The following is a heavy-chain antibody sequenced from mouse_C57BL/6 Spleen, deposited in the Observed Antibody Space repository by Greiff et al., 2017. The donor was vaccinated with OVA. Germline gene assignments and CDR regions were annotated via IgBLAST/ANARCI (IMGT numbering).Heavy chain of an antibody. CDR3: ARCLYYYGSSFDY. D-gene: IGHD1-1*01. Sequence: VQLQESGAELVKPGASVKISCKASGYAFSSYWMNWVKQRPGKGLEWIGQIYPGDGDTNYNGKFKGKATLTADKSSSTAYMQLSSLTSEDSAVYFCARCLYYYGSSFDYWGQGTTLTVSS. CDR1: GYAFSSYW. V-gene: IGHV1-80*01. J-gene: IGHJ2*01. CDR2: IYPGDGDT.